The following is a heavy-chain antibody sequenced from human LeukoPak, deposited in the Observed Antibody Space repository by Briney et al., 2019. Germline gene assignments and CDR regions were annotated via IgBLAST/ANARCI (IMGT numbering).Heavy chain of an antibody. V-gene: IGHV3-30-3*01. Sequence: GGSLRLSCAASGFTFSTYFMHWVRQAPGKGLEWVADIASDGSHTFYVKSVKGRFTISRDNSKNTLYLQMNSLRAEDTAVYFCARERQDTILHSGAFDIWGQGTMVTVSS. CDR3: ARERQDTILHSGAFDI. J-gene: IGHJ3*02. D-gene: IGHD2-21*01. CDR2: IASDGSHT. CDR1: GFTFSTYF.